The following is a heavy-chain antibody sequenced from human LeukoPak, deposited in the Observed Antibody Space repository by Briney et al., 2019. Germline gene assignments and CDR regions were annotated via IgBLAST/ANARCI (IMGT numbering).Heavy chain of an antibody. D-gene: IGHD3-9*01. J-gene: IGHJ3*02. Sequence: SETLSLTCAVYGGSFSGYYWSWIRQPPGKGLEWIGEINHSGSTNYNPSLKSRVTISVDTSKNQFSLKLSSVTAADTAVYYCARDSLRYADAFDIWGQGTMVTVSS. CDR1: GGSFSGYY. CDR2: INHSGST. V-gene: IGHV4-34*01. CDR3: ARDSLRYADAFDI.